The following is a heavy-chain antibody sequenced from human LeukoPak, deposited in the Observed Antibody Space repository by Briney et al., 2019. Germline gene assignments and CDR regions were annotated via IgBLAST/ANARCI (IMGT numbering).Heavy chain of an antibody. J-gene: IGHJ4*02. Sequence: PGGSLRLSCAASGFTFSSYAMHWVRQAPGKGLEWVAVISYDGSNKYYADSVKGRFTISRDNSKNTLYLQMNSLRAEDTAVYYCARNSANYDFWSGLPTHFDYWGQGTLVTVSS. CDR2: ISYDGSNK. CDR1: GFTFSSYA. V-gene: IGHV3-30-3*01. CDR3: ARNSANYDFWSGLPTHFDY. D-gene: IGHD3-3*01.